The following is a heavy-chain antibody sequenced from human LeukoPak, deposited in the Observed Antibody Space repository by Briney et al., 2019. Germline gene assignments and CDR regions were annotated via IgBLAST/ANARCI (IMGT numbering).Heavy chain of an antibody. Sequence: SETLSLTCTVSGGSISSHYWSWIRQPPGKGLEWIGYIYYSGSTNYNPSLKSRVTISVDTSKNQFSLKLSSVTAADTAVYYCARRYSSSWYDWFDPWGQGTLVTVSS. J-gene: IGHJ5*02. V-gene: IGHV4-59*11. CDR1: GGSISSHY. CDR3: ARRYSSSWYDWFDP. D-gene: IGHD6-13*01. CDR2: IYYSGST.